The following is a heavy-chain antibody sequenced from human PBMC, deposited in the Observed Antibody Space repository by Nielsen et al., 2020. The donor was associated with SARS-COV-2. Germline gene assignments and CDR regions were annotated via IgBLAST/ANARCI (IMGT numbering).Heavy chain of an antibody. CDR1: GFIFSDYK. J-gene: IGHJ4*02. CDR2: ISGSSRYI. Sequence: GESLKISCAASGFIFSDYKMNWVRQAPGKGLEWVSCISGSSRYIYYADSVKGRFTISRDNAKNSLYLQMNSLRAEDTALYYCAILPAAMILFPYWGQGTLVTVSS. V-gene: IGHV3-21*04. CDR3: AILPAAMILFPY. D-gene: IGHD2-2*01.